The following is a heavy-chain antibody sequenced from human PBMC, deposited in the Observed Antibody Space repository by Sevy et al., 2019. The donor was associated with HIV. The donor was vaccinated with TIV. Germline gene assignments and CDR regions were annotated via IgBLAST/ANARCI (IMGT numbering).Heavy chain of an antibody. CDR2: ISYDGSNK. J-gene: IGHJ4*02. V-gene: IGHV3-30*04. CDR3: ARDLTTVITNYLDY. CDR1: GFTFSSYA. D-gene: IGHD4-17*01. Sequence: GGALRLSCAASGFTFSSYAMHWVRQAPGKGLEWVAVISYDGSNKYYADSVKGRFTISRDNSKNTLYLQMNSLRAEDTAVYYCARDLTTVITNYLDYWGQGTLVTVSS.